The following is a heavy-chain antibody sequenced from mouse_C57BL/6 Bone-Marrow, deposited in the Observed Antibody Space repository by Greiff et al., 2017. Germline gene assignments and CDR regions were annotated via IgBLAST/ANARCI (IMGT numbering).Heavy chain of an antibody. CDR3: ARMRGNFFDY. Sequence: QVQLKQPGAELVKPGASVKLSCKASGYTFTSYWMHWVKQRPGQGLEWIGMIHPNSGSTNYNEKFKSKATLTVDKSSSTAYMQLSSLTSEDSAVYYCARMRGNFFDYWGQGTTLTVSS. D-gene: IGHD2-1*01. CDR2: IHPNSGST. CDR1: GYTFTSYW. V-gene: IGHV1-64*01. J-gene: IGHJ2*01.